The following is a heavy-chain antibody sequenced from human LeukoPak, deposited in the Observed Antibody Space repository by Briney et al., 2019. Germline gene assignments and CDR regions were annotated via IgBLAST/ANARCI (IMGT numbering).Heavy chain of an antibody. J-gene: IGHJ4*02. V-gene: IGHV3-23*01. D-gene: IGHD3-9*01. CDR3: AKGAYYDISTGASDY. CDR2: ISGSGGST. Sequence: GGSLRLSCAASGFTFRTYAMSWVRQAPGKGLEWVSGISGSGGSTYYADSVKSRFTISRDNAKNTLYLQMSSLRAEDTAVYYCAKGAYYDISTGASDYWGQGTLVTVSS. CDR1: GFTFRTYA.